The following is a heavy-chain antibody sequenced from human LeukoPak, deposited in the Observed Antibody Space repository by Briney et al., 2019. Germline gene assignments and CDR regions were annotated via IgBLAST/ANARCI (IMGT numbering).Heavy chain of an antibody. Sequence: ASVKVSCKASGYTFTGYYMHWVRQAPGQGLEWVGWINPNSGGTNYAQKFQGRVTMTRDTSISTAYMELSRLRSDDTAVYYCARGWLLAGLMVRGPPSDPFFDYWGQGTLVTVSS. V-gene: IGHV1-2*02. D-gene: IGHD3-10*01. CDR3: ARGWLLAGLMVRGPPSDPFFDY. CDR1: GYTFTGYY. CDR2: INPNSGGT. J-gene: IGHJ4*02.